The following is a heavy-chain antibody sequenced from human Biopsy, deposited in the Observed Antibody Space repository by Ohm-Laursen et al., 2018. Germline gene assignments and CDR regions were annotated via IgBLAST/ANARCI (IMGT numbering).Heavy chain of an antibody. CDR2: IIPIVGIT. Sequence: GASVKVSCKSSRVTFSRSAFFWVRQAPGQGLVYLGRIIPIVGITNHAQTFQGRITLTADKSTFMVYMELSRLRSDDTAIYYCARGGSGSGYYGMDVWGQGATVSVSS. CDR1: RVTFSRSA. CDR3: ARGGSGSGYYGMDV. V-gene: IGHV1-69*04. J-gene: IGHJ6*02. D-gene: IGHD3-10*01.